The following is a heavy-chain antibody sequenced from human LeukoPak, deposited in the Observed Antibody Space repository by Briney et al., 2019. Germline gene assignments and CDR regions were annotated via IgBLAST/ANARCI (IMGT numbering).Heavy chain of an antibody. V-gene: IGHV1-18*01. Sequence: GASVKVSCKASGYTFTSYGISWVRQAPGQGLEWMGWTSAYNGNTNYAQKLQGRVTMTTDTSTSTAYMELRSLRSDDTAVYYCARDLKIYGDYPEGPFDYWGQGTLVTVSS. CDR1: GYTFTSYG. CDR2: TSAYNGNT. CDR3: ARDLKIYGDYPEGPFDY. D-gene: IGHD4-17*01. J-gene: IGHJ4*02.